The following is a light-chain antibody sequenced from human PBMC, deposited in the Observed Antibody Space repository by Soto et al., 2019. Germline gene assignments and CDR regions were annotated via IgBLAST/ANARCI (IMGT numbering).Light chain of an antibody. J-gene: IGKJ5*01. CDR2: AAS. CDR1: QNIISW. CDR3: QQAYGFPLT. Sequence: DIQMTQSPSTVSASVGDRVTITCRASQNIISWLAWYQQQPGRAPNLLIYAASILESGVPSRFSGSRSGTDFPLTINRLQPEVFPTYYYQQAYGFPLTFGQGTRLEIK. V-gene: IGKV1-12*01.